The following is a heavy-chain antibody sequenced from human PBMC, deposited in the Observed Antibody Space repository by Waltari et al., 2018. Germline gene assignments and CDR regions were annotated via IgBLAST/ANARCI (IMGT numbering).Heavy chain of an antibody. Sequence: EVQLVESGGGLVQPGKSLRLSCVASGFMFEDSAMHWVRQVPGKGLEWLSGISWNSNKIVDADSVKGRFTISRDNAENSLYLLMNNLRAEDTALYYCVRDAFGNTIGGVFDYWGQGTLLTVSS. CDR1: GFMFEDSA. V-gene: IGHV3-9*01. CDR2: ISWNSNKI. D-gene: IGHD3-3*01. CDR3: VRDAFGNTIGGVFDY. J-gene: IGHJ4*02.